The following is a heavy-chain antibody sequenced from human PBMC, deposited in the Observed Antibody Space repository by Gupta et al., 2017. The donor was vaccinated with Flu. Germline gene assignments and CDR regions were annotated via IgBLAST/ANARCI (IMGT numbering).Heavy chain of an antibody. J-gene: IGHJ4*02. D-gene: IGHD1-26*01. V-gene: IGHV3-23*01. CDR1: GFTFSSYA. CDR3: AKGLLWELESPTDY. CDR2: ISGSGGST. Sequence: EVQLLESGGGLVQPGGSLRLSCAASGFTFSSYAMSWVRQAPGKGLEWVSAISGSGGSTYYADSVKGRFTISRDNSKNTLYLQMTSLRAEDTAVYYCAKGLLWELESPTDYWGQGTLVTVSS.